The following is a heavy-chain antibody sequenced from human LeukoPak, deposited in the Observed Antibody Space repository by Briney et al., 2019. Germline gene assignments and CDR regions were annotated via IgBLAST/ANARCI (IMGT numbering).Heavy chain of an antibody. CDR1: GAFISSGGFY. V-gene: IGHV4-30-2*01. CDR3: ARGGRAFDV. J-gene: IGHJ3*01. Sequence: SETQSLTCTVSGAFISSGGFYWSWLRQPPGRGLEWIGYIYHSGKAYYNPSLESRVTISVDRSKNHFSLNLNSVTAADTSVYYCARGGRAFDVWGQGTLISVSP. CDR2: IYHSGKA.